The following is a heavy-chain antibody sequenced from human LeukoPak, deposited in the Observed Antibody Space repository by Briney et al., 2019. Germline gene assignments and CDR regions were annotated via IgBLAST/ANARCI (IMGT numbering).Heavy chain of an antibody. CDR3: ARQGSGSSYYYYTFPY. J-gene: IGHJ4*02. CDR2: INHSGNT. CDR1: GGSLSGYY. Sequence: SETLSLTCAVYGGSLSGYYWSWIRQPLGKGLEWIGEINHSGNTNYNPSLKSRVTMSVDTSMNHFYLKLSSVTAADTAVYYCARQGSGSSYYYYTFPYWGQGTLVTVSS. V-gene: IGHV4-34*01. D-gene: IGHD1-26*01.